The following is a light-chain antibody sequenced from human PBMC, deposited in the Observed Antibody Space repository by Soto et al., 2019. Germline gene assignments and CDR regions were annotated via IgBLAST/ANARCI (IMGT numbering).Light chain of an antibody. CDR3: QQYGSSPRT. J-gene: IGKJ1*01. CDR2: DAS. Sequence: DIQMTQSPSTLSASVGDRVTITCRASQFIRNWLAWYQQKPGTAPKLLIYDASTLESGVPSRFSGSGSGTEFTLTISRLEPEDFAVCYCQQYGSSPRTFGQGTKVEIK. CDR1: QFIRNW. V-gene: IGKV1-5*01.